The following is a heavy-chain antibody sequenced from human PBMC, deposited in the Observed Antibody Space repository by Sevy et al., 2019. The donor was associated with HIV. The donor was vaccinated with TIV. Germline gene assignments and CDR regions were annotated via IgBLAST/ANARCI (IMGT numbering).Heavy chain of an antibody. Sequence: GGSQRLSCTTSGFTFDDYAMSWFRQAPGKGLEWVAFITRNSYEAYGGTTDYGASVKGRFIISRDDSKSIAYLQMNSLKIEDTAVYYCTRGLATADTPAYYFDYWGQGTMVTVSS. CDR2: ITRNSYEAYGGTT. D-gene: IGHD5-12*01. CDR1: GFTFDDYA. J-gene: IGHJ4*02. CDR3: TRGLATADTPAYYFDY. V-gene: IGHV3-49*03.